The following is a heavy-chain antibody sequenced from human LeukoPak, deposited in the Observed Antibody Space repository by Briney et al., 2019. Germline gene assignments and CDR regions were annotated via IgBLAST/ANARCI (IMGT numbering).Heavy chain of an antibody. CDR1: GGSFSGYY. CDR2: INHSGST. J-gene: IGHJ5*02. V-gene: IGHV4-34*01. Sequence: SETLSLNCAVYGGSFSGYYWSWIRQPPGKGLEWIGEINHSGSTNYNPSLKSRVTISVDTSKNQFSLKLSSVTAADTAVYYCARGRYRRGYCSSTSCYPWFDPWGQGTLVTVSS. D-gene: IGHD2-2*01. CDR3: ARGRYRRGYCSSTSCYPWFDP.